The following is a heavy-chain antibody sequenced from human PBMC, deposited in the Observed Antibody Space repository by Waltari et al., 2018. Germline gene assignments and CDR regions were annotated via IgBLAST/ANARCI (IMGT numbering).Heavy chain of an antibody. V-gene: IGHV4-59*11. D-gene: IGHD3-22*01. CDR2: IYYSGST. Sequence: QVQLQESGPGLVKPSETLSLTCTVSGGSISSHYWSWIRQPPGKGLEWIGYIYYSGSTNYNPSLTSRVTISVDTSKNQFSLKLSSVTAADTAVYYCARVWGDSSGYYPFDYWGQGTLVTVSS. CDR3: ARVWGDSSGYYPFDY. CDR1: GGSISSHY. J-gene: IGHJ4*02.